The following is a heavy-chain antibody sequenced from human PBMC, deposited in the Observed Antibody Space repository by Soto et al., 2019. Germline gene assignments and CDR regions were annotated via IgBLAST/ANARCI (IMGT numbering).Heavy chain of an antibody. V-gene: IGHV3-23*01. CDR3: ATPGRGYDILTGYYDPYYYYMDV. CDR2: ITGSGSST. Sequence: EVQLLESGGGLVQPGGSRRLSCAASGFTFSSYAMSWVRQAPGKGLEWVSGITGSGSSTYYADPVKGRFTISRDNSKNTLYLQMNSLRAEDTAVYYCATPGRGYDILTGYYDPYYYYMDVWGKGTTVTVSS. J-gene: IGHJ6*03. CDR1: GFTFSSYA. D-gene: IGHD3-9*01.